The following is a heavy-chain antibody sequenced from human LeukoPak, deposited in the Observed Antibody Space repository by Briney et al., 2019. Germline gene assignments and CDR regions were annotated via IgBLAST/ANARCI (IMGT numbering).Heavy chain of an antibody. CDR2: INPNSGGT. CDR3: AREAGHTAMDYYFDY. Sequence: ASVKVSCKASGYTFTGYYMHWVRQAPGQGLEWMGWINPNSGGTDYAQKFQGRVTMTRDTSISTAYMELSRLRSDDTAVYYCAREAGHTAMDYYFDYWGQGTLVTVSS. CDR1: GYTFTGYY. J-gene: IGHJ4*02. D-gene: IGHD5-18*01. V-gene: IGHV1-2*02.